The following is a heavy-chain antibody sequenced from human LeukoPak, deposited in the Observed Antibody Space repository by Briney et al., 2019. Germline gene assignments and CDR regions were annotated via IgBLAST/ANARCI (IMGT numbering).Heavy chain of an antibody. D-gene: IGHD3-9*01. J-gene: IGHJ3*02. CDR1: GFTFSSYG. Sequence: KSGGSLRLSCAASGFTFSSYGMHWVRQAPGKGLEWVAFIRYDGSNKYYADSVKGRFTISRDNSKNTLYLQMNSLRAEDTAVYYCAKGPILTGYDDAFDIWGQGTMVTVSS. CDR3: AKGPILTGYDDAFDI. V-gene: IGHV3-30*02. CDR2: IRYDGSNK.